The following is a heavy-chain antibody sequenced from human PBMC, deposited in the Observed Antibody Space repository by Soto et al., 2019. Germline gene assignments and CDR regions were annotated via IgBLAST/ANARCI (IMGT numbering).Heavy chain of an antibody. CDR3: ARGGGVGVAGSAAFDM. Sequence: QLHLVQSGAVVKKPGASVTVSCSASGYPVTAYYMHWVRQAPGRGLEWMEGINPATGAAKYTQTFQGRGTMTRDTSTSTVFMELSGLTSEDTAVFYWARGGGVGVAGSAAFDMWGQGTVVTVSS. V-gene: IGHV1-2*02. CDR1: GYPVTAYY. D-gene: IGHD3-3*01. CDR2: INPATGAA. J-gene: IGHJ3*02.